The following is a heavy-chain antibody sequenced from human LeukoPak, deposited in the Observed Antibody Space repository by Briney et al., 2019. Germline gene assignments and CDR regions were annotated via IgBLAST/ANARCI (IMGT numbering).Heavy chain of an antibody. J-gene: IGHJ4*02. Sequence: GGSLRLSCAAFGFTFSGYEMNWVRQAPGKGLEWVSHISNSGVSIHYSDSVKGRFTISRDNAKNSLYLQMNSLRVEDTAVYYCARDGVPGHTVFGYWGQGTLVTVSS. V-gene: IGHV3-48*03. D-gene: IGHD1-1*01. CDR1: GFTFSGYE. CDR2: ISNSGVSI. CDR3: ARDGVPGHTVFGY.